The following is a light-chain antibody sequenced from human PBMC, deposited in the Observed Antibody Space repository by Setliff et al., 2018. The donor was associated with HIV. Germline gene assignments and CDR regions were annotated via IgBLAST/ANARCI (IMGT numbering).Light chain of an antibody. CDR3: SSYAVTNTLP. CDR1: SSDVGGYSY. CDR2: EVR. J-gene: IGLJ1*01. V-gene: IGLV2-14*01. Sequence: QSVLTQPASVSGSPGQSITISCTGTSSDVGGYSYVSWYQQHPGEAPKLIIYEVRNRPSGVSNRFSGSKSGNTASLTISGLQAEDEADYYCSSYAVTNTLPFGTGTKVTVL.